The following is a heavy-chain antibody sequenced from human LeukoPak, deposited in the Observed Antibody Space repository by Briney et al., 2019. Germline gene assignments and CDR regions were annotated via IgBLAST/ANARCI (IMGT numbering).Heavy chain of an antibody. V-gene: IGHV4-4*02. J-gene: IGHJ6*02. CDR1: GGSISSSNW. CDR2: IYHSGST. CDR3: ARGGGGTFDLWSGYYGYYGMDV. Sequence: SGTLSLTCAVSGGSISSSNWWSWVRQPPGKGLEWIGEIYHSGSTNYNPSLKSRVTISVDKSKNQFSLKLSSVTAADTAVYYCARGGGGTFDLWSGYYGYYGMDVWGQGTTVTVSS. D-gene: IGHD3-3*01.